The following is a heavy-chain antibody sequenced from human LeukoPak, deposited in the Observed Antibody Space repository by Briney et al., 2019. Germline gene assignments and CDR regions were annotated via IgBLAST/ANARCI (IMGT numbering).Heavy chain of an antibody. Sequence: SETLSLTCAVYGGSFSGYYWSWIRQPPGQGLEWIGEINHSGSTNYNPSLKSRVTISVDTSKNQFSLKLSSVTAADTAMYYGAREYGGNSPSDYWGHGTLVTVSS. CDR3: AREYGGNSPSDY. CDR1: GGSFSGYY. CDR2: INHSGST. J-gene: IGHJ4*01. D-gene: IGHD4-23*01. V-gene: IGHV4-34*01.